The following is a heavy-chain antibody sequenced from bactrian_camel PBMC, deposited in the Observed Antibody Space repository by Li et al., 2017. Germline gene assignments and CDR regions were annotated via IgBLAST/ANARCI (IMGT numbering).Heavy chain of an antibody. Sequence: QVQLVESGGGLVQAGETLTLSCLISGYTYKRPGICLGWFRQALGKRREPIAALAAISSDDRPEYADPVKGRVTISKDDAKSTLYLQLNSLKPEDSAKYYCAVKGSWCGGRWYSPSAADFLYWGQGTQVTVS. V-gene: IGHV3S53*01. D-gene: IGHD6*01. J-gene: IGHJ4*01. CDR1: GYTYKRPG. CDR2: ISSDDRP. CDR3: AVKGSWCGGRWYSPSAADFLY.